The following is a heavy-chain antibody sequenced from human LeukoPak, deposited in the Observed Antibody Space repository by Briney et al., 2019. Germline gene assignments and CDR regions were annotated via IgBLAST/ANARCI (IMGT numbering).Heavy chain of an antibody. D-gene: IGHD6-13*01. CDR2: ISSSSSYI. CDR3: ARRRAVSSSWYEGYYYYYMDV. J-gene: IGHJ6*03. CDR1: GFTFSSYS. V-gene: IGHV3-21*01. Sequence: GGSLRLSCAASGFTFSSYSMNWVSQAPGKGLEWVSSISSSSSYIYYADSVKGRFTISRDNAKNSLYLQMNSLRAEDTAVYYCARRRAVSSSWYEGYYYYYMDVWGKGTTVTVSS.